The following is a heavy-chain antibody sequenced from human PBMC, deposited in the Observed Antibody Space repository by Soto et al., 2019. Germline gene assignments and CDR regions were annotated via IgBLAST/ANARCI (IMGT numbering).Heavy chain of an antibody. CDR3: AKDPRSSSAWYFDL. CDR2: ISGSGGRT. V-gene: IGHV3-23*01. CDR1: GITFSSYV. J-gene: IGHJ2*01. D-gene: IGHD6-6*01. Sequence: VQLLESGGGLVQPGGSLRLSCVASGITFSSYVMSWVRQAPGKGLGWVSAISGSGGRTFYADSVKGRFTISRDNSKNTLYLQMNSLRAEDTAVYYCAKDPRSSSAWYFDLWGRGSLVTVSS.